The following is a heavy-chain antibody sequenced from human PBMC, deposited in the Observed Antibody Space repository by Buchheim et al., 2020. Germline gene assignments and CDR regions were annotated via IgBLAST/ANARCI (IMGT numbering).Heavy chain of an antibody. CDR2: ISSSGSTI. V-gene: IGHV3-11*01. CDR1: GFSFSDYY. CDR3: ARRLEVMAAAGVPDYYYYMDV. Sequence: QVQLVESGGGLVKPGGSLRLSCAASGFSFSDYYMSWIRQAPGKGLEWVSYISSSGSTIYYADSVKGRFTISRDNAKNSLYLQMNSLRAEDTAVYYCARRLEVMAAAGVPDYYYYMDVWGKGTT. D-gene: IGHD6-13*01. J-gene: IGHJ6*03.